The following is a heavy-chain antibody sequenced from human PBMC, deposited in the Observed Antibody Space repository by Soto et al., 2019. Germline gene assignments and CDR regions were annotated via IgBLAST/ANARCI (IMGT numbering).Heavy chain of an antibody. Sequence: LSCAASGFTFSSYAMHWVRQPPGKGLERVAVISSVGSDKYYADCVKGGSAISRDNSKNTLYVQLNRMRAEDTALYYCARDRQYGAGFIDVWGQGTTVAVSS. CDR2: ISSVGSDK. J-gene: IGHJ6*02. CDR3: ARDRQYGAGFIDV. V-gene: IGHV3-30*09. D-gene: IGHD3-10*01. CDR1: GFTFSSYA.